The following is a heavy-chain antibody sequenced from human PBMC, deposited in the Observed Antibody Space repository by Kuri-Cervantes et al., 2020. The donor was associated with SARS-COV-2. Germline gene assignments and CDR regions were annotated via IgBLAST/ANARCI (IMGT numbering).Heavy chain of an antibody. CDR1: GSSITSNYN. V-gene: IGHV4-39*01. D-gene: IGHD1-20*01. Sequence: GSLRLSCTVSGSSITSNYNWGWIRQPPGKGLEWIGTISYSGHTYYNPSLKSRVAMFIDTSKNQFSLKLYSLTAADTSVYYCARHMYKSNPGDAFDISGRGTLVTVSS. CDR3: ARHMYKSNPGDAFDI. CDR2: ISYSGHT. J-gene: IGHJ3*02.